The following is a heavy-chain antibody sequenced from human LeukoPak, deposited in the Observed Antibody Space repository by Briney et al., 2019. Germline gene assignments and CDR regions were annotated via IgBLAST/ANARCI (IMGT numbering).Heavy chain of an antibody. J-gene: IGHJ5*02. CDR2: ISAYNGNT. Sequence: ASVKVSCKASGYTFTSYAMNWVRQAPGQGLEWMGWISAYNGNTNYAQKLQGRVTMTTDTSTSTAYMELRSLRSDDTAVYYCARVPYYDILTGYPEFRFGPWGQGTLVTVSS. D-gene: IGHD3-9*01. CDR1: GYTFTSYA. CDR3: ARVPYYDILTGYPEFRFGP. V-gene: IGHV1-18*01.